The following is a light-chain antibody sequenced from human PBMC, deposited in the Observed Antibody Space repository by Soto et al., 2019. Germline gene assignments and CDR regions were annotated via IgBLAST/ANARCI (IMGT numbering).Light chain of an antibody. CDR2: DAS. CDR3: QQFNSNGFT. Sequence: AIQLTQSPSSLSASVGDRVTITCRASQGISSALAWYQQKPGKAPNLLIYDASSLESGVPSRFSGSGSGTDFTLTISSLQPEDVATYYCQQFNSNGFTFGPGTKVDIK. CDR1: QGISSA. V-gene: IGKV1-13*02. J-gene: IGKJ3*01.